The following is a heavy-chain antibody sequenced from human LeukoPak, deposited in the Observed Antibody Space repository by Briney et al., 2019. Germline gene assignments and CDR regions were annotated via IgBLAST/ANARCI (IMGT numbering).Heavy chain of an antibody. D-gene: IGHD3-22*01. CDR1: GGTFSSYA. CDR2: IIPILGIA. V-gene: IGHV1-69*04. J-gene: IGHJ6*02. Sequence: ASVKVSCKASGGTFSSYAISWVRQAPGQGLEWMGRIIPILGIANYAQKFQGRVTITADKSTSTAYMELSSLRSEDTAVYYCARGASDYYDSSGYYYYYGMDVWGQGTTVTVSS. CDR3: ARGASDYYDSSGYYYYYGMDV.